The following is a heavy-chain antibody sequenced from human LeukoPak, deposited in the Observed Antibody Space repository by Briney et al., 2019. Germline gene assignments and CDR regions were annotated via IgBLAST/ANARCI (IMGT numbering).Heavy chain of an antibody. Sequence: GGSLRLSCAASGFTFSSYGMSWVRQAPGKGLEWVSAIGGSGGSTYYADSVKGRFTISRDNSKNTLYLQMNSLRAEDTAVYYCAKDMRFDWTPYYFDYWGQGTLVTVSS. CDR2: IGGSGGST. CDR1: GFTFSSYG. D-gene: IGHD3-9*01. CDR3: AKDMRFDWTPYYFDY. J-gene: IGHJ4*02. V-gene: IGHV3-23*01.